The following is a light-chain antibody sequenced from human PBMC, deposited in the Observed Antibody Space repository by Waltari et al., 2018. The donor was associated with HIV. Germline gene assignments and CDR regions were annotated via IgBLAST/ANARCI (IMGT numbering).Light chain of an antibody. CDR1: QSVGSTY. Sequence: EIVLTQSPGTLSLSPGERATLSCRPSQSVGSTYLAWYQQKPGQAPRLLIYGASSRATGIPDRFSGSGSGTDFTLTISRLEPEDFAVYYCQQYGSLPKTFGQGTKVEVK. CDR3: QQYGSLPKT. J-gene: IGKJ1*01. V-gene: IGKV3-20*01. CDR2: GAS.